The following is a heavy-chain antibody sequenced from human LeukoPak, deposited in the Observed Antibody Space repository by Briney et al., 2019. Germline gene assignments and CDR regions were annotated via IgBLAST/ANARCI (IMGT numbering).Heavy chain of an antibody. CDR1: GGSISSYY. D-gene: IGHD6-13*01. Sequence: SETLSLTCTVSGGSISSYYWSWIRQPAGKGLEWIGRIYISGSGSTNYNPSLKSRVTMSVDTSKNQFSLKLSSVTAADTAVYYCARVWRRSSSWYYFDYWGQGTLVTVSS. CDR3: ARVWRRSSSWYYFDY. CDR2: IYISGSGST. V-gene: IGHV4-4*07. J-gene: IGHJ4*02.